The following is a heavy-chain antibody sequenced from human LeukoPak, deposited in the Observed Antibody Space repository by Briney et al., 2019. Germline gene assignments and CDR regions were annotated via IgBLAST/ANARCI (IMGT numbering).Heavy chain of an antibody. CDR2: IKGDGTGT. CDR3: VSGYSSAYYASGADY. Sequence: PGGSLRLSCAASGFTFSSYLMHWVRQAPGKGLVWVSRIKGDGTGTSYADSVKGRFTISRDNAKNTPYLQMNSLTDEDTAMYYCVSGYSSAYYASGADYWGQGTLVTVSS. J-gene: IGHJ4*02. CDR1: GFTFSSYL. D-gene: IGHD6-19*01. V-gene: IGHV3-74*01.